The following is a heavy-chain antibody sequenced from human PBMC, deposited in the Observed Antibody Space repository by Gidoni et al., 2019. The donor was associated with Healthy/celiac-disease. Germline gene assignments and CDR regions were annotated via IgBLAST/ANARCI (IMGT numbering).Heavy chain of an antibody. J-gene: IGHJ4*02. D-gene: IGHD2-15*01. CDR3: ARAGIGYCSGGSCYATH. CDR2: ISSSSSYI. CDR1: GFPFSGNS. Sequence: EVQLVESGGGLVKPGGSLRLSCAASGFPFSGNSLNWVRQAPGKGLEWVSSISSSSSYIYYADSVKGRFTISRDNAKNSLYLQMNSLRAEDTAVYYCARAGIGYCSGGSCYATHWGQGTLVTVSS. V-gene: IGHV3-21*01.